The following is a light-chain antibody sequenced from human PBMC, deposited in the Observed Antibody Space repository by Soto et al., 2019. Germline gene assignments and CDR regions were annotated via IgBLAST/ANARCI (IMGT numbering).Light chain of an antibody. CDR2: LGS. CDR1: QSLLHSNGYNY. CDR3: MQPLQSWT. V-gene: IGKV2-28*01. Sequence: DIMMTQSPLSLPVTPGEPPSISCMSSQSLLHSNGYNYLDWYLQKPGQSPQLLIYLGSNRASGVPDRFSGSGSGTDFTLKISRVEAEDVGVYYCMQPLQSWTFGQGTKLDIK. J-gene: IGKJ1*01.